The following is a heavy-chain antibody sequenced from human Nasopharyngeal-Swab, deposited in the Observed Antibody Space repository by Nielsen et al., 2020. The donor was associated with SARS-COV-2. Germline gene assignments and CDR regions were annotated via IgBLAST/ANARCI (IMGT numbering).Heavy chain of an antibody. CDR3: AKVEKGSYYVLWFDP. CDR1: GFTFDDYA. V-gene: IGHV3-30*18. Sequence: GESLKISCAASGFTFDDYAMHWVRQAPGKGLEWVAVISYDGSNKYYADSVKGRFTISRDNSKNTLYLQMNSLRAEDTAVYYCAKVEKGSYYVLWFDPWGQGTLVTVSS. CDR2: ISYDGSNK. D-gene: IGHD1-26*01. J-gene: IGHJ5*02.